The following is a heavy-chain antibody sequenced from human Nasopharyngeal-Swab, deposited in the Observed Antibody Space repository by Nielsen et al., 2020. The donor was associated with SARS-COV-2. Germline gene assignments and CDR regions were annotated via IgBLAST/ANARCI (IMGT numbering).Heavy chain of an antibody. CDR3: AREGPSIADRPGWFDA. D-gene: IGHD6-6*01. V-gene: IGHV4-34*01. Sequence: WIRQPPGKGLEWIGEINHSGSTNYNPSLKSRGTISVDTSKNQFSLKLISVTAADTAVYFCAREGPSIADRPGWFDAWGQGTLVTVSS. J-gene: IGHJ5*02. CDR2: INHSGST.